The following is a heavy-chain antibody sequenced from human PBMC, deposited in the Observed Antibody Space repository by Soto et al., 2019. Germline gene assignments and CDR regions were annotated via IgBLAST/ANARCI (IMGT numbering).Heavy chain of an antibody. D-gene: IGHD3-3*01. V-gene: IGHV4-31*03. CDR3: ARVLRFLEWYPSWFDP. CDR2: IYYSGST. CDR1: GGSISSGGYY. J-gene: IGHJ5*02. Sequence: SETLSLTCTVSGGSISSGGYYWSRIRQHPGKGLEWIGYIYYSGSTYYNPSLKSRVNISVDTSKNQFSLKLSSVTAADTAVFYCARVLRFLEWYPSWFDPWGQGTLVTVSS.